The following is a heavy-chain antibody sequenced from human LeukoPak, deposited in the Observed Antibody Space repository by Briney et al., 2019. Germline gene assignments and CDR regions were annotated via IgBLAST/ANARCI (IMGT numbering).Heavy chain of an antibody. Sequence: PGGSLRLSCAASGFTFSSYGMHWVRQAPGKGLEWVAFIRYDGSNKYYADSVKGRFTISRDNSENTLYLQMNSLRAEDTAVYYCAKGTILGYYYMDVWGKGTTVTVSS. CDR2: IRYDGSNK. CDR3: AKGTILGYYYMDV. V-gene: IGHV3-30*02. CDR1: GFTFSSYG. J-gene: IGHJ6*03. D-gene: IGHD1-1*01.